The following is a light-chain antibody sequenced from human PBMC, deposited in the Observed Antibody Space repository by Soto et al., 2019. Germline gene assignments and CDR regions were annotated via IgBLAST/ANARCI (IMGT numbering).Light chain of an antibody. CDR2: GAS. CDR1: QGVRND. CDR3: LQDFNYPYT. J-gene: IGKJ2*01. V-gene: IGKV1-6*01. Sequence: AIQMTQSPSSLSASVGDRVTITCRASQGVRNDLGWYQQKPGKAPKLLIYGASSLRSRVPSRFSGSGSCTDFTLTISSLQPEDFATDYCLQDFNYPYTFGQGTRLEVK.